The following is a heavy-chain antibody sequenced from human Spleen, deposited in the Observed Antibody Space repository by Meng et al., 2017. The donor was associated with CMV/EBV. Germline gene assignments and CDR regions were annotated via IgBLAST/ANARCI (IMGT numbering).Heavy chain of an antibody. CDR1: GFTFREYP. J-gene: IGHJ4*02. CDR3: AKGAGYYGSGTFDT. Sequence: GESLKISCAASGFTFREYPMHWVRQVAGKGLQWLSLINKYGADIKYADSVKGRFIISRDNSKNSLNLEMTNVRVDDTAIYYCAKGAGYYGSGTFDTWGVGTLVTVSS. D-gene: IGHD3-10*01. V-gene: IGHV3-43*01. CDR2: INKYGADI.